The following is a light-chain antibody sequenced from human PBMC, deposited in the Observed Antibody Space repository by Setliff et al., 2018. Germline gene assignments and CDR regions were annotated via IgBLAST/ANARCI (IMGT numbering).Light chain of an antibody. Sequence: QSVLAQAASVSGSPGQSITISCTGTRRDIGSYNFVSWYQQHPGKAPKLMIYDVNNRPSGVSDRFSGSKSGNTASLTISGLQAEDESDYYCSSFSSSSTVLFGGGTKVTVL. CDR2: DVN. V-gene: IGLV2-14*01. CDR3: SSFSSSSTVL. J-gene: IGLJ2*01. CDR1: RRDIGSYNF.